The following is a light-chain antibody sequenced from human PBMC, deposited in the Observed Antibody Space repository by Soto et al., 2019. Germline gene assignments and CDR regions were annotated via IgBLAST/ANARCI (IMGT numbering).Light chain of an antibody. J-gene: IGKJ5*01. Sequence: DIQMTQSPSSLSASVGDRVTITCRASQSISTYLYWYQQKPGKAHKLLIYAAYSLQSGVQSRFSGSGSGTDFTLTIRSLQPEDFATYHCKQSYSIPITFGQGTRLEI. CDR2: AAY. CDR1: QSISTY. V-gene: IGKV1-39*01. CDR3: KQSYSIPIT.